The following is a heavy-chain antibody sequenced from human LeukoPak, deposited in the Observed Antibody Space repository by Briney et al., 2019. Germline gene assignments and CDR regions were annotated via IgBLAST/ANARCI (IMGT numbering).Heavy chain of an antibody. CDR1: GDSVSSNSAA. J-gene: IGHJ5*02. Sequence: SQTLPLTCAISGDSVSSNSAAWNWIRQSPSRGLEWLGRTYYRSKWYNDYAVSVKSRITINPDTSKNQFSLQLNSVTPEDTAIYYCARGKYCSSTSCYFWFDPWGQGTLVTVSS. CDR2: TYYRSKWYN. CDR3: ARGKYCSSTSCYFWFDP. V-gene: IGHV6-1*01. D-gene: IGHD2-2*01.